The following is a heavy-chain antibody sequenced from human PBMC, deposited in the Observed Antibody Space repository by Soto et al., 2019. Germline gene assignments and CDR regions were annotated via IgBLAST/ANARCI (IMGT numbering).Heavy chain of an antibody. Sequence: SLRLSCAGSGVTFSSYSMNWVRQSPWKGLEWVSSISSSSSYIYYADSVKGRFTISRDNAKNSLYLQMNSLRAEDTAVYYCARDLPDCSSTSCPWDAFDIWGQGTMVTVSS. CDR2: ISSSSSYI. CDR1: GVTFSSYS. CDR3: ARDLPDCSSTSCPWDAFDI. V-gene: IGHV3-21*01. D-gene: IGHD2-2*01. J-gene: IGHJ3*02.